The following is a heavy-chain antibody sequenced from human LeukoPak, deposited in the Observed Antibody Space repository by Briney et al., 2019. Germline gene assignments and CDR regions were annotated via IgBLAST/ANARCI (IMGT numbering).Heavy chain of an antibody. CDR2: INPNSGGT. V-gene: IGHV1-2*02. Sequence: ASVTVSCKPSGGNFNTHALSWVRQAPGQGLEWMGGINPNSGGTNYAQKFQGRVTMTRDTSISTAYMELSRLRSDDTAVYYCAREGRRAVAGDIDYWGQGTLVTVSS. CDR1: GGNFNTHA. CDR3: AREGRRAVAGDIDY. J-gene: IGHJ4*02. D-gene: IGHD6-19*01.